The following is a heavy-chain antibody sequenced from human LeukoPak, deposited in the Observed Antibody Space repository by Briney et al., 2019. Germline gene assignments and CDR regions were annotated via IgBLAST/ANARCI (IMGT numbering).Heavy chain of an antibody. J-gene: IGHJ4*02. D-gene: IGHD6-19*01. CDR3: AGQWLIKRTTYYFDF. Sequence: GRSLRLSCAASGFTFSTYAMHWVRQAPAKGLEWVAIISSDGTTKSYTDSVKGRFTVSRDNSKNTLSLQMNSLRPEDTAVYYCAGQWLIKRTTYYFDFWGQGTLVTVSS. CDR1: GFTFSTYA. CDR2: ISSDGTTK. V-gene: IGHV3-30*04.